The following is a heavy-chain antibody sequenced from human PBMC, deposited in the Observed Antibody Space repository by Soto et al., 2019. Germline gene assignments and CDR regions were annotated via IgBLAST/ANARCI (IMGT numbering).Heavy chain of an antibody. CDR2: IYYSGST. CDR3: AGNPTV. J-gene: IGHJ4*02. CDR1: GGSISSGGYY. V-gene: IGHV4-31*03. Sequence: QVQLQESGPGLVKPSQTLSLTCTVSGGSISSGGYYWSWIRQHPGKGLEWIGYIYYSGSTYYYTSLNSRVTISEDTSKNQDSMKLSSVTAADTAVYDCAGNPTVWGQGTLVTVSS. D-gene: IGHD4-17*01.